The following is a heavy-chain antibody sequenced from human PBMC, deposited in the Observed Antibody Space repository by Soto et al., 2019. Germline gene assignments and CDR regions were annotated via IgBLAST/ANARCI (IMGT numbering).Heavy chain of an antibody. J-gene: IGHJ4*02. CDR1: GFMFRAYS. D-gene: IGHD3-10*01. Sequence: PGESLKISCAASGFMFRAYSMHWVRQAPGKGLEWLAVLAYDGSNTFYADSVKGRFTISRDNSRNTLSLQMSSLRETETAVYYCARGASGGVDFWGQGTPVTVYS. CDR2: LAYDGSNT. CDR3: ARGASGGVDF. V-gene: IGHV3-30*04.